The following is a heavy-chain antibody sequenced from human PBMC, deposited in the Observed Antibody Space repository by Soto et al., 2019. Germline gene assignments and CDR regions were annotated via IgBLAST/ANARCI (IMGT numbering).Heavy chain of an antibody. CDR2: IYCSGST. Sequence: PSETLSLTCTVSGGSISSYYWSWIRQPPGKGLEWIGYIYCSGSTNYNPSLKSRVTISVDTSKNQFSLKLSSVTAADTAVYYCARGTYSSSWYHYWGQGTLVTVSS. D-gene: IGHD6-13*01. CDR3: ARGTYSSSWYHY. V-gene: IGHV4-59*01. J-gene: IGHJ4*02. CDR1: GGSISSYY.